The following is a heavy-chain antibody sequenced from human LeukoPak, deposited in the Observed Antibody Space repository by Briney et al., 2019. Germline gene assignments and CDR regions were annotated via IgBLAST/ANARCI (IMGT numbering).Heavy chain of an antibody. J-gene: IGHJ1*01. V-gene: IGHV1-46*03. CDR3: ARVRGSSWPTTEYFQH. Sequence: ASVKVSCKASGYTFTSYYMHWVRQAPGQGLEWMGIINPSGGSTGYAQKFQGRVTMTRDTSTSTVYMELSSLRSEDTAVYYCARVRGSSWPTTEYFQHWGQGTLVTVSS. D-gene: IGHD6-13*01. CDR1: GYTFTSYY. CDR2: INPSGGST.